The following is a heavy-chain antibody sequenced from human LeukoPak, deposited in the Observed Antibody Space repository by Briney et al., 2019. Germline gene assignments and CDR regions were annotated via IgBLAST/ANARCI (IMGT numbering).Heavy chain of an antibody. CDR1: GFTFSSYA. D-gene: IGHD1-26*01. CDR3: AKGGKWDVTPFDY. J-gene: IGHJ4*02. Sequence: GGSLRLSCVASGFTFSSYAMSWVRQAPGKGLEWVSMIRNSGGTTDYADSVKGRFTISRDNSKNTLYLQVNSLRAEDTAVYYCAKGGKWDVTPFDYWGQGTLVTVSS. V-gene: IGHV3-23*01. CDR2: IRNSGGTT.